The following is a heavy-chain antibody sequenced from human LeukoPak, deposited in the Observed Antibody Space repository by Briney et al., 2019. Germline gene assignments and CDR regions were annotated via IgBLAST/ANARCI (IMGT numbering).Heavy chain of an antibody. CDR1: GFTFSSYA. CDR3: AKGLEGYCSSTSCPYFDY. Sequence: GGSLRLSCAASGFTFSSYAMSWVRQAPGKGLEWVSAISGSGGSTYYADSVKGRFTISRDNSKNTLYLQMNSLRAEDTAVYYCAKGLEGYCSSTSCPYFDYWGQGALVTVSS. V-gene: IGHV3-23*01. J-gene: IGHJ4*02. D-gene: IGHD2-2*01. CDR2: ISGSGGST.